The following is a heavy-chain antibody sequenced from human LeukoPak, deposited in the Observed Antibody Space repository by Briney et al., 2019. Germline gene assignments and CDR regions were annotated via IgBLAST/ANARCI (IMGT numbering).Heavy chain of an antibody. CDR1: GGSISSYF. D-gene: IGHD1-20*01. V-gene: IGHV4-59*01. Sequence: SETLSLTCTVSGGSISSYFWSWIRQPPGKGLEWIGYIYYSGSTNYNPSLKSRVTISVDTSKNQFSLKLSSATAADTAVYYCARDRAPGITGTLPGDWGQGTLVTVSS. J-gene: IGHJ4*02. CDR3: ARDRAPGITGTLPGD. CDR2: IYYSGST.